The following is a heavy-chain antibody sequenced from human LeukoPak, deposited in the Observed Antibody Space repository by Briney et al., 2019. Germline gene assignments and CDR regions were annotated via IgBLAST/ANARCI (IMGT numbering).Heavy chain of an antibody. CDR2: ILGGAGST. CDR1: GFSFRSDG. Sequence: GGSLRLSCAASGFSFRSDGMSWVRQAPGKGLEWVSGILGGAGSTYYADSVKGRFTISRDNSKNTLYLQMNNLRAEDTAVYYCAHGTMYQLDYWGQGTLVTVSS. V-gene: IGHV3-23*01. CDR3: AHGTMYQLDY. J-gene: IGHJ4*02. D-gene: IGHD2-2*01.